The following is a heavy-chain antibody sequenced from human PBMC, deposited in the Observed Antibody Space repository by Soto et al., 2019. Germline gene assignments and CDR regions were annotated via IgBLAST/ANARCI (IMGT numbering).Heavy chain of an antibody. CDR2: IYHSGST. CDR3: ARDSTHRYCSSTSCSKGFDY. V-gene: IGHV4-30-2*01. D-gene: IGHD2-2*01. Sequence: SETLSLTCSVSVGSISSGGYSWIWIRQPPGKGLEWIGYIYHSGSTYYNPSLKSRVTISVDRSKNQFSLKLSSVTAADTAVYYCARDSTHRYCSSTSCSKGFDYWGQG. J-gene: IGHJ4*02. CDR1: VGSISSGGYS.